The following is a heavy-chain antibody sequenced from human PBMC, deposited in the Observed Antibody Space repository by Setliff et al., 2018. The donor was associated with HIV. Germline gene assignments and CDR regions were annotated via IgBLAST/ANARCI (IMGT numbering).Heavy chain of an antibody. CDR3: ARDPRASYLSYYYYHYLDV. J-gene: IGHJ6*03. CDR1: GFTLSTFS. D-gene: IGHD3-16*02. Sequence: GGSLRLSCAVSGFTLSTFSRNWVRQAPGKGLEWVSRIYDRGDIWYADSVRCRFTISRDNTKNSLYLQMNSLTAEDTAVYYCARDPRASYLSYYYYHYLDVWGKGTTVTV. CDR2: IYDRGDI. V-gene: IGHV3-21*05.